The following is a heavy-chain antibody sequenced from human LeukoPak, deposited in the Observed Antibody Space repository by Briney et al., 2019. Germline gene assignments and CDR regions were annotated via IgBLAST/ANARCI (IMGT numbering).Heavy chain of an antibody. J-gene: IGHJ4*02. CDR1: GGTFSSYA. CDR3: ARDGYCSGGSCYSSYFDY. Sequence: SVKVSCKASGGTFSSYAISWVRQAPGQGLEWMGGIIPIFGTANYAQKFRGRVTITADESTSTAYMELSSLRSEDTAVYYCARDGYCSGGSCYSSYFDYWGQGTLVTVSS. D-gene: IGHD2-15*01. V-gene: IGHV1-69*13. CDR2: IIPIFGTA.